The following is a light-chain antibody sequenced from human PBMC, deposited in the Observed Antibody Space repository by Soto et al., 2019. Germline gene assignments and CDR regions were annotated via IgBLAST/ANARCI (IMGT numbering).Light chain of an antibody. CDR1: QGITTY. CDR2: ATS. Sequence: DIQMTQSPSAMSASVGDRATITCRARQGITTYLAWFQQKPGEVPKRLIYATSSLQSGVPPRVCGSGSGTEFTLTISSLQPGDFATDYCLEYDSYPWTCGQGTKLEIK. J-gene: IGKJ1*01. CDR3: LEYDSYPWT. V-gene: IGKV1-17*03.